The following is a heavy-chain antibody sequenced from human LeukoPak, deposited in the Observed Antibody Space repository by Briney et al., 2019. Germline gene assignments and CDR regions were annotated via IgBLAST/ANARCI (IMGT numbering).Heavy chain of an antibody. CDR3: ARYSDSGWSFDY. J-gene: IGHJ4*02. Sequence: ASVKVSCKASGYTFTSYGISWVRQAPGQGLEWMGWISAYNGNTNYAQRLQGRVTMTTDTSTSTAYMELRSLRSDDTAVYYCARYSDSGWSFDYWGQGTLVTVSS. V-gene: IGHV1-18*01. D-gene: IGHD6-19*01. CDR2: ISAYNGNT. CDR1: GYTFTSYG.